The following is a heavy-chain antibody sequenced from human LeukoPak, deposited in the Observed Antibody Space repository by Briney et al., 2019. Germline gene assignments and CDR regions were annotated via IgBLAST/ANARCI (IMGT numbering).Heavy chain of an antibody. CDR1: GGSFRGYY. V-gene: IGHV4-34*01. D-gene: IGHD2-2*01. Sequence: SETLSLTCAVYGGSFRGYYWSWIRQSPGKGLEWIGEINHSGSTNYNPSLKSRVTISVDTSKNQFSLQLSSVTAADTAVYYCARGKPRPYCSSTSCSLGDYWGQGTLVTVSS. CDR3: ARGKPRPYCSSTSCSLGDY. CDR2: INHSGST. J-gene: IGHJ4*02.